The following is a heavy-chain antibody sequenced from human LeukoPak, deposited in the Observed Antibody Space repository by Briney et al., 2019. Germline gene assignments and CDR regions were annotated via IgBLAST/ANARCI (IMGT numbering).Heavy chain of an antibody. V-gene: IGHV3-21*01. CDR1: GFTFSSDS. Sequence: GGSLRLSCAASGFTFSSDSMNCVRQAPGKGLEWVSSISSSSSDIYYVDSAKGRFTISRDNAKNSLYLQMNSLRAEDTPVYYCARLAAAGQYYYYGMDVWGQGPTVTVSS. CDR2: ISSSSSDI. J-gene: IGHJ6*02. CDR3: ARLAAAGQYYYYGMDV. D-gene: IGHD6-13*01.